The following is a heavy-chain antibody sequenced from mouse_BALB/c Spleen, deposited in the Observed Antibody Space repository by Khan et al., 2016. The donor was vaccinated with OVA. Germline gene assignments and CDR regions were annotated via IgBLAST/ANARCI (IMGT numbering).Heavy chain of an antibody. D-gene: IGHD2-10*01. Sequence: QVQLQQPGAELVNPGASVNLSCKASGYTLTSYWMHWVKQRPGQGLEWIGEINPSNGRTNYNEKFKSKATLTVDKSSSTAYMHLSSPTSEDSAVYYGASLLINFDYWGQGTTLTVSS. CDR1: GYTLTSYW. V-gene: IGHV1S81*02. J-gene: IGHJ2*01. CDR3: ASLLINFDY. CDR2: INPSNGRT.